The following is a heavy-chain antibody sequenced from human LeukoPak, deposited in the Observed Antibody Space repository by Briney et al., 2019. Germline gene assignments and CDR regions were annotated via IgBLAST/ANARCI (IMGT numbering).Heavy chain of an antibody. CDR2: ISSYNGNT. V-gene: IGHV1-18*01. CDR1: GYTFTSYG. CDR3: ASGLAALVEFDY. D-gene: IGHD6-6*01. J-gene: IGHJ4*02. Sequence: ASVKVSFKASGYTFTSYGISWVRQAPGQGLEWMGWISSYNGNTNYAQKLQGRVTMTTDTSTSTAYMELRSLRSDDTAVYYCASGLAALVEFDYWGQGTLVTVSS.